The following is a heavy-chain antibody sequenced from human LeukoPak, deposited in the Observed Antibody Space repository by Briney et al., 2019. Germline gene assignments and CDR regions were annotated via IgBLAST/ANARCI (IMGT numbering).Heavy chain of an antibody. CDR1: GYSISSGYY. V-gene: IGHV4-38-2*02. Sequence: SETLSLTCTVSGYSISSGYYWGWIRQPPGKGLEWIGSSYHSGSTYYNPSLKSRVTISVDTSKNQFSLKLSSVTAADTAVYYCARDLIENSGYDWGPFDYWGQGTLVTVSS. D-gene: IGHD5-12*01. J-gene: IGHJ4*02. CDR3: ARDLIENSGYDWGPFDY. CDR2: SYHSGST.